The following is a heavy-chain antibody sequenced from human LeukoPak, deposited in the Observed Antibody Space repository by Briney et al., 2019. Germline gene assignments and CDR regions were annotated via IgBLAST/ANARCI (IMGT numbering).Heavy chain of an antibody. CDR2: FDPEDGET. CDR1: GYTLTELS. V-gene: IGHV1-24*01. CDR3: ATYPGPTIQGSFDY. Sequence: ASVNVSCKVSGYTLTELSMHWVRQAPGKGLEWMGGFDPEDGETIYAQKFQGRVTMTEDTSTDTAYMEMSSLRSDDTAMYYCATYPGPTIQGSFDYWGQGTLVTVSS. J-gene: IGHJ4*02. D-gene: IGHD5-18*01.